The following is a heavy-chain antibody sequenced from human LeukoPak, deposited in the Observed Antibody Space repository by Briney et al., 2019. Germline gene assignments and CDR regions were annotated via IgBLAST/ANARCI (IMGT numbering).Heavy chain of an antibody. CDR2: IYYSGST. Sequence: SETLSLTCTVSGGSISSYYWSWIRQPPGKGLEWIGYIYYSGSTNYNPSLKGRVTISVDTSKNQFSLKLSSVTAADTAVYYCARLMDAYYDYVWGSYPLHAFDIWGQGTMVTVSS. V-gene: IGHV4-59*08. CDR1: GGSISSYY. J-gene: IGHJ3*02. CDR3: ARLMDAYYDYVWGSYPLHAFDI. D-gene: IGHD3-16*01.